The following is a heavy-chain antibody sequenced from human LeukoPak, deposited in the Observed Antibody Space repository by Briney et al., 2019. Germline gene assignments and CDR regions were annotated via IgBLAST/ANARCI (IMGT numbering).Heavy chain of an antibody. Sequence: KPSETLSLTCTVSGGSISSSYWSWIRQPPWKGLEWIGYIYYSGSTKYNPSFKSRVDISVDTSKNQFSLKLSSVTAADTAVYYCATWGIAVAGTFDYWGQGTVVTVST. CDR2: IYYSGST. CDR1: GGSISSSY. J-gene: IGHJ4*02. D-gene: IGHD6-19*01. V-gene: IGHV4-59*08. CDR3: ATWGIAVAGTFDY.